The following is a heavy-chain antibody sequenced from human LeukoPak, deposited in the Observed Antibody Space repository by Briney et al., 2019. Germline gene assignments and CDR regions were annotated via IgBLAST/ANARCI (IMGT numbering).Heavy chain of an antibody. CDR2: ISYDGSNQ. V-gene: IGHV3-30*03. J-gene: IGHJ5*02. Sequence: GGSLRLSCAASGFTFSSYGMHWVRQAPGKGLEWVAVISYDGSNQYYADSVKGRFTISRDNSRNTLYLQMNSLRAEDTAVYYCARWYYYETSGLYYGSFDNWGQGTLVTVSS. CDR1: GFTFSSYG. CDR3: ARWYYYETSGLYYGSFDN. D-gene: IGHD3-22*01.